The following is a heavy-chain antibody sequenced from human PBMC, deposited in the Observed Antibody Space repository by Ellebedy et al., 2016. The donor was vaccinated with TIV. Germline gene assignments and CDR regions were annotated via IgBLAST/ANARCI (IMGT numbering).Heavy chain of an antibody. Sequence: GSLRLXXTVSGGSISSYYWSWIRQPPGKGLEWIGYIYYSGSTNYNPSLKSRVTISVDTSKNQFSLKLSSVTAADTAVYYCARVSPYCSSTSCPNEGVDPWGQGTLVTVSS. J-gene: IGHJ5*02. V-gene: IGHV4-59*01. CDR2: IYYSGST. CDR1: GGSISSYY. D-gene: IGHD2-2*01. CDR3: ARVSPYCSSTSCPNEGVDP.